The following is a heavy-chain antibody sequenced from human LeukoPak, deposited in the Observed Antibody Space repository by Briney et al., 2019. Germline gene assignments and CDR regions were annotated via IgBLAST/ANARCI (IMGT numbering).Heavy chain of an antibody. CDR1: GGTFSSYA. V-gene: IGHV1-69*04. Sequence: ASVKVSCKASGGTFSSYAISWVRQAPGQGLEWMGRIIPILGIASYAQKFQGRVTITADKSTSTAYMELSSLRSEDTAVYYCARENYDILTGYYYWGQGTLVTVSS. J-gene: IGHJ4*02. CDR2: IIPILGIA. CDR3: ARENYDILTGYYY. D-gene: IGHD3-9*01.